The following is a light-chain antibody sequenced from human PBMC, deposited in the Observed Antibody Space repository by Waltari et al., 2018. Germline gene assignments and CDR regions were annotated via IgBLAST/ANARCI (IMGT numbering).Light chain of an antibody. CDR2: DVS. J-gene: IGKJ2*01. Sequence: IQMTQSPSALSASVGDRVTMTCRASQRINTWMAWYQQRPGKAPKVLIYDVSTLESGVPSRFSGSGSGTEFTLAINNLQPEDFATYYCQQYYRYYTFGQGTKLEIK. CDR3: QQYYRYYT. V-gene: IGKV1-5*01. CDR1: QRINTW.